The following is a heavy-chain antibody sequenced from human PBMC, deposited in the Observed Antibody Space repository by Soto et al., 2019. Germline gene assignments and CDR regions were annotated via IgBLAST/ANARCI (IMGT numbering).Heavy chain of an antibody. V-gene: IGHV4-61*01. CDR2: IYYSGST. Sequence: SETLSLTCTVSGGSVRSVNDYWNWIRQPPGKGLEWIGYIYYSGSTNYNPSLKSRVTISIDTSKNQFSLKLSSVTAADTAVYYCAREGWPLLQTGMDVWGQGTTVTVSS. D-gene: IGHD2-15*01. J-gene: IGHJ6*02. CDR3: AREGWPLLQTGMDV. CDR1: GGSVRSVNDY.